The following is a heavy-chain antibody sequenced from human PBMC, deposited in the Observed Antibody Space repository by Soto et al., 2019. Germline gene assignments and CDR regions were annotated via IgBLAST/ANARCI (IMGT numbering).Heavy chain of an antibody. CDR3: ARGHTAMGYAFDI. J-gene: IGHJ3*02. CDR1: GWYLSCYD. CDR2: INHSGST. V-gene: IGHV4-34*01. Sequence: PSETLSLTCPVYGWYLSCYDWRWIRQPPGKGLEWIGEINHSGSTNYNPSLKSRVTISVDTSKNQFSLKLSSVTAADTAVYYCARGHTAMGYAFDIWGQGTMVTVS. D-gene: IGHD5-18*01.